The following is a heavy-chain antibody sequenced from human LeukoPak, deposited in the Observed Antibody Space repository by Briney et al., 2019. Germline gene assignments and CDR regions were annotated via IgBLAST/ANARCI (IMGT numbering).Heavy chain of an antibody. D-gene: IGHD4-11*01. CDR2: INPSGGST. Sequence: ASVKVSCKASGYTFTSYYMHWVRQAPGQGLEWMGIINPSGGSTSYAQKFQCRVTMTRDMSTSTVYMELSSLRSEDTAVYYCARDRASNYGYYYYYMDVWGKGTTVTVSS. CDR1: GYTFTSYY. CDR3: ARDRASNYGYYYYYMDV. V-gene: IGHV1-46*01. J-gene: IGHJ6*03.